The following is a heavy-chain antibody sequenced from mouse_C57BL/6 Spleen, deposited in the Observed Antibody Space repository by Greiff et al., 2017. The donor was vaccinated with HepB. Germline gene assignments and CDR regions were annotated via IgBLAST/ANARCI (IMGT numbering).Heavy chain of an antibody. Sequence: QVQLKQSGAELMKPGASVKLSCKATGYTFTGYWIAWVKQRPGHGLEWIGEILPGSGSTNYNEKFKGKATFTADTSSNTAYMQLSSLTTEDSAIYYCARFTTVVATENYFDYWGQGTTLTVSS. D-gene: IGHD1-1*01. J-gene: IGHJ2*01. CDR3: ARFTTVVATENYFDY. V-gene: IGHV1-9*01. CDR2: ILPGSGST. CDR1: GYTFTGYW.